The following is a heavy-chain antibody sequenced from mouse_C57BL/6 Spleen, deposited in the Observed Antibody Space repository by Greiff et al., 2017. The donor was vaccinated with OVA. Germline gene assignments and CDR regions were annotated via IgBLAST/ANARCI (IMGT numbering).Heavy chain of an antibody. Sequence: VQLQQSGAELVRPGTSVKVSCKASGYAFTNYLIEWVKQRPGQGLEWIGVINPGSGGTNYNEKVKGKATLTADKSSSTAYMHLISLTSEDSAFYFCAREGNYPLAMDYWGQGTSVTVSS. J-gene: IGHJ4*01. D-gene: IGHD2-1*01. CDR3: AREGNYPLAMDY. V-gene: IGHV1-54*01. CDR2: INPGSGGT. CDR1: GYAFTNYL.